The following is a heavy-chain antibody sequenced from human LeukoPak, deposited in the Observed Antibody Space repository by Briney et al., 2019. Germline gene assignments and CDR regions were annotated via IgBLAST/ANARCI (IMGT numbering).Heavy chain of an antibody. CDR3: IGSFGELTFFDY. D-gene: IGHD3-10*01. CDR2: ISGTGIDT. J-gene: IGHJ4*02. CDR1: GFTFSSYG. V-gene: IGHV3-23*01. Sequence: GGSLRLSCAASGFTFSSYGMSWVRQAPGKGLEWVSSISGTGIDTYYADSVKGRFTVSRDNSENTLYLQMNSLKTEDTAVYYCIGSFGELTFFDYWGQGTLVTVSS.